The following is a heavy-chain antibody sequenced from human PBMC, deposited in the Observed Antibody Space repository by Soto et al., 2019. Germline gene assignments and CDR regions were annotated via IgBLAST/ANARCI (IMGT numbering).Heavy chain of an antibody. V-gene: IGHV3-74*01. J-gene: IGHJ3*02. Sequence: EVQLVESGGGLVQPGGSLRLSCAASGFTFSSYWMLWVRQAPGKGLVWVSRINSDGSSTSYADYVKGRFTICRDNAKNTLYLQMNSLRGEDTAVYYCARDGYSGSYLGVFDIWGQGTMVTVSS. CDR3: ARDGYSGSYLGVFDI. CDR1: GFTFSSYW. CDR2: INSDGSST. D-gene: IGHD1-26*01.